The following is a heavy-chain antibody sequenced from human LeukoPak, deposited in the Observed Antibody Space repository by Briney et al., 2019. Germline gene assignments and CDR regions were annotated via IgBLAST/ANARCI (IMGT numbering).Heavy chain of an antibody. CDR2: IKQDGSEK. CDR3: ARARLRDSRGWFDP. Sequence: GGSLRLSCAASGITFSSYWMSWVRQAPGKGLEWVANIKQDGSEKHYVDSVKGRFTISRDSAKNSLYLQMNSLRVEDTAVYYCARARLRDSRGWFDPWGQGTLVTVSS. V-gene: IGHV3-7*01. D-gene: IGHD2-21*01. CDR1: GITFSSYW. J-gene: IGHJ5*02.